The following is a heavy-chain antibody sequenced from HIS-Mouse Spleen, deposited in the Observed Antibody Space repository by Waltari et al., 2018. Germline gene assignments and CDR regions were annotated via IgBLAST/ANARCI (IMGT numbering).Heavy chain of an antibody. D-gene: IGHD3-10*01. V-gene: IGHV1-2*02. CDR3: VRKGEYGSGSYYFDY. Sequence: QVQLVQSGAEVKKPGASVKVSCKASGYTFTGYYMHWVRPAPGKGLEWMGWINPNSGGTNEAKKCQGRVTMTRDTSISTAYMELSRLRSDDTAVYYCVRKGEYGSGSYYFDYWGQGTLVTVSS. J-gene: IGHJ4*02. CDR1: GYTFTGYY. CDR2: INPNSGGT.